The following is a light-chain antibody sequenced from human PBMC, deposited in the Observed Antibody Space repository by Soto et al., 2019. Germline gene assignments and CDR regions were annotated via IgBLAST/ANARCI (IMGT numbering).Light chain of an antibody. CDR1: QSISSW. J-gene: IGKJ1*01. CDR2: KAS. CDR3: QQYNSYPWT. Sequence: DIQMTQSPSTLSASVGDRVTITCRASQSISSWLAWYQQKPGKAPKLLIYKASSLESGVSSWFSGSGSGTEFTLTISSLQPDDFATYYCQQYNSYPWTFGQGTKVEIK. V-gene: IGKV1-5*03.